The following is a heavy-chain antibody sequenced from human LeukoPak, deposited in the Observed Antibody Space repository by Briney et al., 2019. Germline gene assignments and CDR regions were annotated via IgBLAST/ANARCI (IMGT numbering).Heavy chain of an antibody. J-gene: IGHJ2*01. Sequence: PSETLSLTCTVSGTSISSSHWSWIRQPPGKGLECLGYISKTGSTTYNPSLKSRVTISLDTSKNQFSLELKSVTAADTAVYYCARRAAANWYFDLWGRGTLVTVSS. V-gene: IGHV4-59*08. CDR2: ISKTGST. D-gene: IGHD6-25*01. CDR1: GTSISSSH. CDR3: ARRAAANWYFDL.